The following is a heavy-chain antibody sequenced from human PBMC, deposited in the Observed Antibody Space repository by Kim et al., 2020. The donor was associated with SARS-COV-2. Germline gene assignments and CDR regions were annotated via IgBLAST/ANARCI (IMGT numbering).Heavy chain of an antibody. CDR2: AK. Sequence: AKYYKDSVKSRINISRDHAKNLMYLQMSGLRAEDTAVYYCARDIRGTWFDPWGQGTLVTVSS. J-gene: IGHJ5*02. D-gene: IGHD3-16*01. CDR3: ARDIRGTWFDP. V-gene: IGHV3-7*01.